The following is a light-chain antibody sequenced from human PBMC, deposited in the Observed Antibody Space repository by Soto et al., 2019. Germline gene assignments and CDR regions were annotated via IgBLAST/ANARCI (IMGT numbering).Light chain of an antibody. V-gene: IGKV1-5*03. Sequence: DIHMTQSPSTLSASLGDRVTITCRASQSISIWLAWYHQKPGRAPNLLIYGTSSLDSGVPSRFSGSGSGTEFTLTISRLLPDDFAAYYCQHYNAYPWTFGQGTKVEIK. CDR2: GTS. J-gene: IGKJ1*01. CDR3: QHYNAYPWT. CDR1: QSISIW.